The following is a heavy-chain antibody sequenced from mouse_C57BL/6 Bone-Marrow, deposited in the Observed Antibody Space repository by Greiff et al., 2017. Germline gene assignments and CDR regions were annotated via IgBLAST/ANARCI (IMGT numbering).Heavy chain of an antibody. V-gene: IGHV5-12*01. CDR1: GFTFSDYY. CDR2: ISNGGGST. D-gene: IGHD2-5*01. J-gene: IGHJ4*01. Sequence: EVQGVESGGGLVQPGGSLKLSCAASGFTFSDYYMYWVRQTPEKRLEWVAYISNGGGSTYYPDTVKGRFTISRDNAKNTLYLQMSRLKSEDTAMYYCASPYYSNYEDAMDYWGQGTSVTVSS. CDR3: ASPYYSNYEDAMDY.